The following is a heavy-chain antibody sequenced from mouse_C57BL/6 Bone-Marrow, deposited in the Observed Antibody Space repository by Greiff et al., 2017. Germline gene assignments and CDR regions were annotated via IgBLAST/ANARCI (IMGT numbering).Heavy chain of an antibody. V-gene: IGHV10-3*01. J-gene: IGHJ4*01. CDR2: IRSKSSNYAT. CDR1: GFTFNTYA. CDR3: ARRDDYDDYYAMDY. Sequence: DVKLQESGGGLVQPKGSLKLSCAASGFTFNTYAMHWVRQAPGKGLEWVARIRSKSSNYATYYADSVKDRFTISRDDSQSMLYLQMNNLKTEDTAMYYCARRDDYDDYYAMDYWGQGTSVTVSS. D-gene: IGHD2-4*01.